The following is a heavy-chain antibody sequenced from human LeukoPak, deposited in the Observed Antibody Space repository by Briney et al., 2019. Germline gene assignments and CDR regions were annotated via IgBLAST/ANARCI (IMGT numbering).Heavy chain of an antibody. D-gene: IGHD5-18*01. CDR1: GYTFTSYG. V-gene: IGHV1-18*01. Sequence: GASVKVSCKASGYTFTSYGISWVRQAPGQGLEWMGWISAYNGNTNYAQKLQGRVTMTTDTSTSTAYMELRSLRSDDTAVYYCARVPSEPYWIQLWSTPYYFDYWGQGTLVTVSS. J-gene: IGHJ4*02. CDR3: ARVPSEPYWIQLWSTPYYFDY. CDR2: ISAYNGNT.